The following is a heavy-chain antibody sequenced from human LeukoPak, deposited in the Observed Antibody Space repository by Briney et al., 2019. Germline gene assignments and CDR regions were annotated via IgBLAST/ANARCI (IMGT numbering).Heavy chain of an antibody. CDR2: VSAANNP. V-gene: IGHV1-3*01. CDR1: GYICTPHH. CDR3: AMSVEMPPIPSFDY. Sequence: GASVKVSCKTSGYICTPHHIHWMRQAPGQGLELLGWVSAANNPEYSQKFQGRVVITRDASATTSYLELNSLRSEDTAVYYCAMSVEMPPIPSFDYWGQGTLVTVSS. J-gene: IGHJ4*02. D-gene: IGHD5-24*01.